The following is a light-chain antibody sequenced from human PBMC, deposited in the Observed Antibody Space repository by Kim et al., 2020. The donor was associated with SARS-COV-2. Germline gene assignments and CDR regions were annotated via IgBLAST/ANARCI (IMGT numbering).Light chain of an antibody. CDR3: QAWDSSTNYV. V-gene: IGLV3-1*01. CDR1: KLGDKY. CDR2: QDS. Sequence: SYELTQPPSVSVSPGQTASITCSGDKLGDKYACWYQQKPGQSPVLVIYQDSKRPSGIPERFSGSNSGNTATLTISGTQAMDEADYYCQAWDSSTNYVFGTGTNVTVL. J-gene: IGLJ1*01.